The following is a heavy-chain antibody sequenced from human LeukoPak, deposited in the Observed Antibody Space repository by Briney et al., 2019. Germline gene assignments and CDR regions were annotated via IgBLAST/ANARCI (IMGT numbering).Heavy chain of an antibody. J-gene: IGHJ4*02. Sequence: QPGGSLRLSCAASGFTFSSYAMSWVRQAPGKGLEWVSAISGSVGSTYYADSVKGRFTISRDNSKNTLYLQMNSLRAEDTAVYYCAKGPRLYDILTGPFDYWGQGTLVTVSS. CDR3: AKGPRLYDILTGPFDY. CDR1: GFTFSSYA. D-gene: IGHD3-9*01. V-gene: IGHV3-23*01. CDR2: ISGSVGST.